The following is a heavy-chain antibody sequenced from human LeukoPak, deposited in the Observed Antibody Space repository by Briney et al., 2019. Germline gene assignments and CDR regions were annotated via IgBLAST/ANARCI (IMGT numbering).Heavy chain of an antibody. J-gene: IGHJ6*03. CDR2: IGGSGGSA. V-gene: IGHV3-23*01. D-gene: IGHD5-12*01. CDR1: GFTFDIYG. CDR3: AKGRGYDRNYYMDV. Sequence: GGTLRLSCAGSGFTFDIYGMTWVRQAPGRGLEWVSAIGGSGGSASYADSVKGRFTISRDNSKNTVYLQMSSLRADDTAVYDCAKGRGYDRNYYMDVWGNGTTVTISS.